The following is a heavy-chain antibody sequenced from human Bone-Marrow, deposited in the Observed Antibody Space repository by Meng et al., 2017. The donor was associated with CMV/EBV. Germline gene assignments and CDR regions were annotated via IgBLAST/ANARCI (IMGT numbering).Heavy chain of an antibody. CDR1: GGTFSSYP. CDR3: AIWSYGDNNWFDP. J-gene: IGHJ5*02. V-gene: IGHV1-69*05. D-gene: IGHD4-17*01. CDR2: IIPIFGTA. Sequence: SVQVSCKASGGTFSSYPFSWVRQAPGQGREWMGGIIPIFGTANYAQKFQGRVTMTTDESTSTADMELSSLRSEDTAVYYCAIWSYGDNNWFDPWGQGTLVTVSS.